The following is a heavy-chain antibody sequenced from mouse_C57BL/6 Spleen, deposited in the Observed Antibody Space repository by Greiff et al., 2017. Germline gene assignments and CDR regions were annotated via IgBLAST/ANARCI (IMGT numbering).Heavy chain of an antibody. CDR2: INPGSGGT. CDR1: GYAFTNYL. CDR3: ARSGNGYSNYGYFDV. D-gene: IGHD2-5*01. J-gene: IGHJ1*03. V-gene: IGHV1-54*01. Sequence: QVQLQQSGAELVRPGTSVKVSCKASGYAFTNYLIEWVKQRPGQGLEWIGVINPGSGGTNYNEKFKGKATMTADKYSSTAYMQLSSLTSEDSAVYFCARSGNGYSNYGYFDVWGTGTTVTVSS.